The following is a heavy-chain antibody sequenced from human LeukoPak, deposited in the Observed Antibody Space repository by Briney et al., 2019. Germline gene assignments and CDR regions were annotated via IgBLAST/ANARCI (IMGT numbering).Heavy chain of an antibody. CDR2: ISYDGSNK. CDR1: GFTFSSYA. CDR3: ARGRQDIVVVVAATQDGWFDP. J-gene: IGHJ5*02. D-gene: IGHD2-15*01. V-gene: IGHV3-30-3*01. Sequence: PGGSLRLSCAASGFTFSSYAMHWVRQAPGKGLEWVAVISYDGSNKYYADSVKGRFTISRDNSKNTLYLQMNSLRAEETAVYYCARGRQDIVVVVAATQDGWFDPWGQGTLVTVSS.